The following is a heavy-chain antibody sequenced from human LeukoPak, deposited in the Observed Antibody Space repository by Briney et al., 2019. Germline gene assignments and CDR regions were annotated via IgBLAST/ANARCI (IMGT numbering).Heavy chain of an antibody. CDR3: ARSENGDYAPSFDY. D-gene: IGHD4-17*01. Sequence: GASVKVSCKASGYTFTGYYMHWARQAPGQGLEWMGWINPNSGGTNYAQKFQGRVTMTRDTSISTAYMELSRLRSDDTAVYYCARSENGDYAPSFDYWGQGTLVTVSS. J-gene: IGHJ4*02. CDR2: INPNSGGT. CDR1: GYTFTGYY. V-gene: IGHV1-2*02.